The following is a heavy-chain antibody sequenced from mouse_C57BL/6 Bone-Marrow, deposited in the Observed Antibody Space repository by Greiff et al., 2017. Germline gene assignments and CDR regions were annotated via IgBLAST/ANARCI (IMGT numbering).Heavy chain of an antibody. V-gene: IGHV1-64*01. CDR1: GYTFTSYW. CDR3: AEIGGFYWYFDV. J-gene: IGHJ1*03. Sequence: QVQLQQPGAELVKPGASVKLSCKASGYTFTSYWMHWVKQRPGQGLEWIGMIHPNSGSTNYNEKFKSKATLTVDKSSSTAYMQLSSLTSEDSAVYYCAEIGGFYWYFDVWGTGTTVTVSS. CDR2: IHPNSGST.